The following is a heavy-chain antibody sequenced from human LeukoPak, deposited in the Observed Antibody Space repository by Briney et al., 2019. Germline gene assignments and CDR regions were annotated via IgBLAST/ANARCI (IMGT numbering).Heavy chain of an antibody. Sequence: ASVKVSCKASGYTFTSHGFSWVRQAPGQGLEWMGWINTYIGNTNYAQKFQGRVTVTTDTSTSTAYMGLRSLRSDDTAVYYCAKDPFDQMLPENWFDPWGQGTLVTVSS. CDR2: INTYIGNT. D-gene: IGHD2-2*01. V-gene: IGHV1-18*01. CDR1: GYTFTSHG. J-gene: IGHJ5*02. CDR3: AKDPFDQMLPENWFDP.